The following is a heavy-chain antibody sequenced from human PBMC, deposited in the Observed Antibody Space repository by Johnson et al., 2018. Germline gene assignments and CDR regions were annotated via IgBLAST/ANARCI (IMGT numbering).Heavy chain of an antibody. Sequence: VQLVESGVEVKKSGESLKISCKASGYSFTTYWIGWVRQMPGKGLEWMGIIYTRDSDIRYSPSFQGQVTISADNSLSPAYLHWRSLKASDTAIYYCARHDHGDYTNAFYIWGHGTMVTVSS. J-gene: IGHJ3*02. D-gene: IGHD4-17*01. CDR2: IYTRDSDI. CDR1: GYSFTTYW. V-gene: IGHV5-51*01. CDR3: ARHDHGDYTNAFYI.